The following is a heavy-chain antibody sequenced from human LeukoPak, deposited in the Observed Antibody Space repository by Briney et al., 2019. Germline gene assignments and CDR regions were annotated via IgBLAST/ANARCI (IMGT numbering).Heavy chain of an antibody. D-gene: IGHD2-2*01. V-gene: IGHV1-18*01. CDR2: ISAYNGNT. Sequence: ASVKVSFKASGYTFTSYGISWVRQAPGQGLEWMGWISAYNGNTNYAQKLQGRVTMTTDTSTSTAYMELRSLRSDDTAVYYCATTNCSSTSCYDLGWFDPWGQGTLVTVSS. CDR1: GYTFTSYG. J-gene: IGHJ5*02. CDR3: ATTNCSSTSCYDLGWFDP.